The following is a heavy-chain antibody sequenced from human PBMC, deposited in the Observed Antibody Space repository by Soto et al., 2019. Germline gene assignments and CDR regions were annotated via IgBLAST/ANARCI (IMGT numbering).Heavy chain of an antibody. CDR3: ARRNGQDYHYGMDV. J-gene: IGHJ6*02. D-gene: IGHD2-8*01. Sequence: GESLKISCKGSGYSFIDYWIDWVRQMPGKGLEWMGMIYPSDSDTRYSPSFQGQVTISADKSISTAYLQWRSLKASDTAMYYCARRNGQDYHYGMDVWGQGTTVTVSS. V-gene: IGHV5-51*01. CDR1: GYSFIDYW. CDR2: IYPSDSDT.